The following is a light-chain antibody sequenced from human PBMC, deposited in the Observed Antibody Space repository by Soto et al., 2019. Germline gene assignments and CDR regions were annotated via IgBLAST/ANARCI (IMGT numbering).Light chain of an antibody. J-gene: IGKJ1*01. CDR1: QSISSY. CDR3: HSSYPFWT. Sequence: DVQMTHSPSSLSASLGYIVTITFRASQSISSYLNWYQQKPGKAPKLLIYAASSLQSGVPSRFSGSGSGTEFTLTIINLQPEDIATYYSHSSYPFWTFGQGTKVDIK. V-gene: IGKV1-39*01. CDR2: AAS.